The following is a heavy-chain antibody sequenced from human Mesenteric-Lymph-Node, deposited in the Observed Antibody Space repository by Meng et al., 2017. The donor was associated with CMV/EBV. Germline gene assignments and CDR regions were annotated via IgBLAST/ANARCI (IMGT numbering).Heavy chain of an antibody. CDR3: ARTIRYYYGSSDY. V-gene: IGHV1-18*01. J-gene: IGHJ4*02. CDR2: ISAYNGNT. D-gene: IGHD3-10*01. CDR1: GYTFTSYD. Sequence: VSVKVSCKASGYTFTSYDINWVRQAPGQGLEWMGWISAYNGNTNYAQNLQGRVTMATDTSTSTAYMEVRSLRSDDTAVYYCARTIRYYYGSSDYWGQGTLVTVSS.